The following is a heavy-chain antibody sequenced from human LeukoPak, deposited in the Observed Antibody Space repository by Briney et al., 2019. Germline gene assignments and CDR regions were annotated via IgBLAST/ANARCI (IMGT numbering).Heavy chain of an antibody. Sequence: GGSLRLSCAASGFTFSSYGMHWVRQAPGKGLEWVAFIRYDGSNKYYADSVKGRFTISRDNSKNTLYLQMNSLRAEDTAVYYCAKADRGYYYYFDYWGQGTLVTVSS. V-gene: IGHV3-30*02. CDR2: IRYDGSNK. J-gene: IGHJ4*02. D-gene: IGHD3-3*01. CDR3: AKADRGYYYYFDY. CDR1: GFTFSSYG.